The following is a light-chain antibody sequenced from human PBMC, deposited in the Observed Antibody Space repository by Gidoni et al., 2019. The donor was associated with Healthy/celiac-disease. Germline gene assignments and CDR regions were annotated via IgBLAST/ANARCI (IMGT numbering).Light chain of an antibody. CDR3: QQSYSTPRS. CDR1: QSISIY. CDR2: AAS. V-gene: IGKV1-39*01. J-gene: IGKJ3*01. Sequence: DIQMTQSPSSLSASVGDRVTIACRASQSISIYLNWYQQKPGKAPKLLIYAASSLQSGVPSRFSGSGSGTDFTLTISSLQPEDFATYYCQQSYSTPRSFXPXTKVDIK.